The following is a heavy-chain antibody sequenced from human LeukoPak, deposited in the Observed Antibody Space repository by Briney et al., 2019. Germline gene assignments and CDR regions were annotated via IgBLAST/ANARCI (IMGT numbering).Heavy chain of an antibody. D-gene: IGHD2-21*02. CDR1: GDSISSGDYY. CDR2: ISSSGST. Sequence: PSETLSLTCTVSGDSISSGDYYWSWIRQPAGKGLEWIGRISSSGSTNYNPSLKSRVSISIDTSKTQFALKVNSVTVADTAVYYCARILDLVTTKTIDYWGQGSLVIVSS. J-gene: IGHJ4*02. V-gene: IGHV4-61*02. CDR3: ARILDLVTTKTIDY.